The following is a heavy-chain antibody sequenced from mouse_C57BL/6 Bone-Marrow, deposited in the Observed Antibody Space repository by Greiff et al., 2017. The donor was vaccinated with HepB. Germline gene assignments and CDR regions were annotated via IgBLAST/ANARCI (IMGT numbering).Heavy chain of an antibody. V-gene: IGHV5-12*01. D-gene: IGHD2-4*01. J-gene: IGHJ3*01. Sequence: EVQRVESGGGLVQPGGSLKLSCAASGFTFSDYYMYWVRQTPEKRLEWVAYISNGGGSTYYPDTVKGRFTISRDNAKNTLYLQMSRLKSEDTAMYYCARQHYDYGFAYWGQGTLVTVSA. CDR2: ISNGGGST. CDR3: ARQHYDYGFAY. CDR1: GFTFSDYY.